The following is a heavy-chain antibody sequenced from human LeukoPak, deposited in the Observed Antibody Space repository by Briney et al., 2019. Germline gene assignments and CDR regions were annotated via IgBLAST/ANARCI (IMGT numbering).Heavy chain of an antibody. D-gene: IGHD6-19*01. J-gene: IGHJ4*02. CDR3: ARREQWLVPVDY. CDR2: IYHSGST. CDR1: GNSISSSYY. Sequence: PSETLSLTCAVSGNSISSSYYWGWIRQPPGKGLEWIASIYHSGSTYYNPSLKSRVTISMDTSKNKFSLKLSSVTAADTAVYYCARREQWLVPVDYWGQGTLVTVSS. V-gene: IGHV4-38-2*01.